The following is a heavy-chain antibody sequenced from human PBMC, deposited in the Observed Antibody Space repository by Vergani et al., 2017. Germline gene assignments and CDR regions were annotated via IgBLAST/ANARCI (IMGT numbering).Heavy chain of an antibody. V-gene: IGHV3-7*03. CDR3: AREYCSGGSCQGSLDH. J-gene: IGHJ4*02. D-gene: IGHD2-15*01. Sequence: EVQLVESGGGLVQPGGSLRLSCAASGFTFSSYWMSWVRQAPGKGLEWVANIKQDGSEKYYVDSVKGRFTISRDNAKNSLYLQMNSLRAEDTALYYCAREYCSGGSCQGSLDHWGQGTLVTVSS. CDR2: IKQDGSEK. CDR1: GFTFSSYW.